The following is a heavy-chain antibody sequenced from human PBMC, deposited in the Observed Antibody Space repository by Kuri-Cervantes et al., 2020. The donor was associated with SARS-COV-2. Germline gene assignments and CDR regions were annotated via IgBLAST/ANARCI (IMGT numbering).Heavy chain of an antibody. CDR3: AKPEAAGPFYYGMVV. CDR1: GFTFSSYA. V-gene: IGHV3-23*01. Sequence: GESLKISCAASGFTFSSYAMSWVRQAPGKGLEWVSAISGSGGSTYYADSVKGRFTISRDNSKNTLYLQMNSLRAEDTAVYYCAKPEAAGPFYYGMVVWGQGTTVTVSS. D-gene: IGHD6-13*01. CDR2: ISGSGGST. J-gene: IGHJ6*02.